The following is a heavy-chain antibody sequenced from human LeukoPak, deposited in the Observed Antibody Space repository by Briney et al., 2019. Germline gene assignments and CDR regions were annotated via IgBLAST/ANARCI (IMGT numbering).Heavy chain of an antibody. J-gene: IGHJ5*02. CDR1: GYTFSDYD. V-gene: IGHV1-8*01. D-gene: IGHD3-10*01. Sequence: GASVKVSCKASGYTFSDYDINWVRQAAGQGLEWMGWMNPITGSTGYVQKFRGRIIMTRDTSITTAFMELTSLTSDDTAMYYCARVKRFPTVWFDPWGQGTLVSVSS. CDR3: ARVKRFPTVWFDP. CDR2: MNPITGST.